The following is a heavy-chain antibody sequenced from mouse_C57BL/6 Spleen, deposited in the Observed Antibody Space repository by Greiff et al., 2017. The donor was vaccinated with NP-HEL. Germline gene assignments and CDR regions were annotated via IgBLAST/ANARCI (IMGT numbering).Heavy chain of an antibody. Sequence: QVQLQQPGAELVKPGASVKMSCTASGYTFTSYWITWVKQRPGQGLEWIGDIYPGSGSTNYNEKFKSKATLTVDTSSSTAYMQLSSLTSEDSAVYYCARRRYDYDYAMDYWGQGTSVTVSS. D-gene: IGHD2-4*01. J-gene: IGHJ4*01. V-gene: IGHV1-55*01. CDR1: GYTFTSYW. CDR2: IYPGSGST. CDR3: ARRRYDYDYAMDY.